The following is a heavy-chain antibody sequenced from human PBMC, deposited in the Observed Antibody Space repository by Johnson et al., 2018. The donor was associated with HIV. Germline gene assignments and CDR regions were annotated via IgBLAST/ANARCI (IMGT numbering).Heavy chain of an antibody. Sequence: VQLVESGGGVVRPGGSLRLSCAASGFTFDDYGMSWVRQAPGKGLEWVSGINWNSGSIGYADSVKGRFAISRDNSKNTLYLQMSSLRVDDTAVYYCARERDSGDSLHRRFRAFDIWCQGKMVTVSS. D-gene: IGHD4-17*01. J-gene: IGHJ3*02. V-gene: IGHV3-20*04. CDR2: INWNSGSI. CDR3: ARERDSGDSLHRRFRAFDI. CDR1: GFTFDDYG.